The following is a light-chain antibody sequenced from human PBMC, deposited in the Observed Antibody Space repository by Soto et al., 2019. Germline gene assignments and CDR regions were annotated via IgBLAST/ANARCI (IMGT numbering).Light chain of an antibody. CDR2: DVS. CDR1: QSVYSY. CDR3: QDRNDWPFT. Sequence: EVVLTQSPATLSLSPGERATLSCRASQSVYSYLAWYQQNPGQPPRLLISDVSNRATGIPARFSGSGYGTDFTLTVSCLAPEDFAVYYCQDRNDWPFTFGGGTKVEIK. V-gene: IGKV3-11*01. J-gene: IGKJ4*01.